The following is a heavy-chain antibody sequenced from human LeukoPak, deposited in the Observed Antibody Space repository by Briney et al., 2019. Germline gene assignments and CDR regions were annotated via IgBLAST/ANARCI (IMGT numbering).Heavy chain of an antibody. Sequence: GESLKISCKGSGYSFTCYWIGWVRQMPGKGLEWMGIIYPGDSDTRYSPSFQGQVTISADKSISTAYLQWSSLKASDTAMYYCARHRTTMVRGAWDAFDIWGQGTMVTVSS. CDR2: IYPGDSDT. V-gene: IGHV5-51*01. J-gene: IGHJ3*02. CDR3: ARHRTTMVRGAWDAFDI. D-gene: IGHD3-10*01. CDR1: GYSFTCYW.